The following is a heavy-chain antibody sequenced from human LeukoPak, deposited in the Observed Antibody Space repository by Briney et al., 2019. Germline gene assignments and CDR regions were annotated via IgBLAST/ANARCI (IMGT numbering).Heavy chain of an antibody. CDR3: ARGGTHYYGSGSYISFQH. Sequence: SGGSLRLSCAASGFMFSNYWMTWVRQAPGKGLEWVANIKQDGSQKSYVDSVKGRFTISRDNSKNTLYLQMNSLRAEDTAVYYCARGGTHYYGSGSYISFQHWGQGTLVTVSS. V-gene: IGHV3-7*01. CDR1: GFMFSNYW. J-gene: IGHJ1*01. D-gene: IGHD3-10*01. CDR2: IKQDGSQK.